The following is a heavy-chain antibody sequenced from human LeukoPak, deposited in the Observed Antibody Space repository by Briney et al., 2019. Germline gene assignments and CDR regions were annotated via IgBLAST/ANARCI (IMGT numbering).Heavy chain of an antibody. V-gene: IGHV1-2*02. CDR3: ARAIAVVDY. CDR1: GYTLTDYY. CDR2: INPNSGGT. Sequence: ASVKVSCKSSGYTLTDYYIHWVRQAPGQGLEWMEWINPNSGGTNSAQKFQGRVTMTKDTSISTAYMELSRLRSDDTAVYFCARAIAVVDYWGQGTLVTVSS. D-gene: IGHD6-19*01. J-gene: IGHJ4*02.